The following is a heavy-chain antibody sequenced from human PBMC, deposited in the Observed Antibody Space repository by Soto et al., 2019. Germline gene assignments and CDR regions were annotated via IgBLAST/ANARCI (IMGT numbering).Heavy chain of an antibody. CDR3: ARAVTWGFDV. J-gene: IGHJ6*02. CDR1: GFTFSLYS. V-gene: IGHV3-48*02. Sequence: EVQLVESGGGLVQPGGSLRLSCAASGFTFSLYSMSWVRQAPGKGLEWVSYISRSSTGIHYADSVKGRFTISRDDATNSMHMQMNSLRDGDTGVYYCARAVTWGFDVWGQGTTVSISS. CDR2: ISRSSTGI. D-gene: IGHD7-27*01.